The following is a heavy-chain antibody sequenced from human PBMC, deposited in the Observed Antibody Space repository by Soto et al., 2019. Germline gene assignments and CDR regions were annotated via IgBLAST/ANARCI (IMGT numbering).Heavy chain of an antibody. D-gene: IGHD5-18*01. V-gene: IGHV4-4*07. CDR1: GGSISGYY. CDR2: IYSGGST. J-gene: IGHJ4*02. CDR3: ARDRGYIYGSLGS. Sequence: SETLSLTCIVSGGSISGYYWSWIRQPAGKELEWIGRIYSGGSTNYHPSLNSRGTMSVDTSKNLISLKLTSVTAADTAIYYCARDRGYIYGSLGSWGQGALVTVSS.